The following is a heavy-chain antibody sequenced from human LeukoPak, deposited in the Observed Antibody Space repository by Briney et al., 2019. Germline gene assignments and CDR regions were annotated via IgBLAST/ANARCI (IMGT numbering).Heavy chain of an antibody. CDR2: ISSSSSYI. V-gene: IGHV3-21*01. Sequence: GGSLRLSCAASGFTFSGYSMNWVRQAPGKGLEWVSSISSSSSYIYYADSVKGRFTISRDNAKNSLYLQMNSLRAEDTAVYYCAREYCSGGSCYSDAFDIWGQGTMVTVSS. CDR1: GFTFSGYS. CDR3: AREYCSGGSCYSDAFDI. J-gene: IGHJ3*02. D-gene: IGHD2-15*01.